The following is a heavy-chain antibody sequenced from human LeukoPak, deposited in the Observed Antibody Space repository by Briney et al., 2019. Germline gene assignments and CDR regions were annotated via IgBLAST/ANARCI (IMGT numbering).Heavy chain of an antibody. CDR3: AKDLPAVDTAMGASDYYGMDV. CDR1: GFTFSNFW. J-gene: IGHJ6*02. Sequence: GGSLRLSCTASGFTFSNFWMGWVRQAPGKGLEWVSAISGSGGSTYYADSVKGRFTISRDNSKNTLYLQMNSLRAEDTAVYYCAKDLPAVDTAMGASDYYGMDVWGQGTTVTVSS. V-gene: IGHV3-23*01. D-gene: IGHD5-18*01. CDR2: ISGSGGST.